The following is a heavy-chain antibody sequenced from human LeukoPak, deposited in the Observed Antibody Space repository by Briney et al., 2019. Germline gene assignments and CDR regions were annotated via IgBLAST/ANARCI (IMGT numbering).Heavy chain of an antibody. J-gene: IGHJ4*02. CDR1: GFTFSSYA. CDR2: ISASGGST. Sequence: GGSLRLSCAASGFTFSSYAMSWVRQAPGKGLEWVSAISASGGSTYYANSVKGRFTISRENSKNTLYLQMNSMRAEDTAVYYCANSKRPRAFDYWGQGTLVTVSS. V-gene: IGHV3-23*01. CDR3: ANSKRPRAFDY.